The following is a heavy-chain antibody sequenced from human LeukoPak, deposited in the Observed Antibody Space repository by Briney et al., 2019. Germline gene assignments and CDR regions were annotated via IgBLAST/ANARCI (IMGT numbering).Heavy chain of an antibody. J-gene: IGHJ4*02. CDR1: GGSTSSSSYY. Sequence: PSETLSLTCTVSGGSTSSSSYYWGWIRQPPGKGLEWIGSIYYSGSTYYNPSLKSRVTISVDTSKNQFSLKLSSVTAADTAVYYCARLSTVTTSFDYWGQGTLVTVSS. CDR3: ARLSTVTTSFDY. CDR2: IYYSGST. V-gene: IGHV4-39*07. D-gene: IGHD4-17*01.